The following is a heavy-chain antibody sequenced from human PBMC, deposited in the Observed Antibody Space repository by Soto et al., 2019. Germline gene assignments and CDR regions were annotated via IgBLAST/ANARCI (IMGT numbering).Heavy chain of an antibody. Sequence: QVTLKESGPVLVKPTETLTLTCTVSGFSLNHPRMGVSWIRQPPGKALEWLAHIFSSDEKSYSTSLRSRLTIXXDTSESQVVLTMTTMDPVDTATYYCARMLYYAMEVWGQGTTVTVSS. V-gene: IGHV2-26*01. CDR1: GFSLNHPRMG. CDR2: IFSSDEK. CDR3: ARMLYYAMEV. J-gene: IGHJ6*02.